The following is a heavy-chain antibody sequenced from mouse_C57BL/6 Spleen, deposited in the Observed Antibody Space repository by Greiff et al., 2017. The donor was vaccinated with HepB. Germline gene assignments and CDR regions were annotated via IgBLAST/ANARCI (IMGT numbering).Heavy chain of an antibody. J-gene: IGHJ4*01. CDR1: GYTFTDYY. CDR3: ARLTGTRAMDY. D-gene: IGHD4-1*01. CDR2: INPYNGGT. V-gene: IGHV1-19*01. Sequence: EVQLQQSGPVLVKPGASVKMSCKASGYTFTDYYMNWVKQSHGKSLEWIGVINPYNGGTSYNQKFKGKATLTVDKSSSTAYMELNSLTSEDSAVYYCARLTGTRAMDYWGQGTSVTVSS.